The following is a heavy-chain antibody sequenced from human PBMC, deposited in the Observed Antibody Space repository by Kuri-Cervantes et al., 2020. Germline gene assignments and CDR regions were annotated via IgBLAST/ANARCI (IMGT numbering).Heavy chain of an antibody. J-gene: IGHJ4*02. D-gene: IGHD4-17*01. CDR2: TYYRSKWYT. Sequence: SQTLSLTCAISGDSVSSNSAAWNWIRQSPSRGLEWLGRTYYRSKWYTDYAISVKSRITINPDTSKNQFSLQLNSVTPEDTAVYYCARTPPIYGDYVSYYFDYWGQGTLVTVSS. CDR3: ARTPPIYGDYVSYYFDY. V-gene: IGHV6-1*01. CDR1: GDSVSSNSAA.